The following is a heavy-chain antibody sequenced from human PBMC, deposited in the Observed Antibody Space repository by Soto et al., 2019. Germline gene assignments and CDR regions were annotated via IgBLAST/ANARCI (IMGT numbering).Heavy chain of an antibody. D-gene: IGHD5-12*01. Sequence: SETLSLTCTVSGGSISSYYWSWIRQPPGKGLEWIGYIYYSGSTNYNPSLKSRVTISVDTSKNQFSLKLSSVTAADTAVYYCARGGWASEVATIGVEGFNWFDPWGQGTLVTVSS. V-gene: IGHV4-59*01. CDR3: ARGGWASEVATIGVEGFNWFDP. CDR2: IYYSGST. J-gene: IGHJ5*02. CDR1: GGSISSYY.